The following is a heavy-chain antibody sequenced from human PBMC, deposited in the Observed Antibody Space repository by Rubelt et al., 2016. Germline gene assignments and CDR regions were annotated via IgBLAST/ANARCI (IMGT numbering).Heavy chain of an antibody. V-gene: IGHV3-30*04. J-gene: IGHJ4*02. CDR3: ARGYGYVDY. CDR1: FA. Sequence: FAMHWVRQAPGKGLEWVAVISYDGSNKYYADSVKGRFTISRDNSKNTLYLQMNSLRAEDTAVYYCARGYGYVDYWGQGTLVTVSS. CDR2: ISYDGSNK. D-gene: IGHD5-18*01.